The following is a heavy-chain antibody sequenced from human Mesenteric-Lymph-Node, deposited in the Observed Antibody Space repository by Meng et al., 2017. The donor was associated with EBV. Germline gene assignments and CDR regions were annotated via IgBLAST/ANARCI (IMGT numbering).Heavy chain of an antibody. V-gene: IGHV2-5*02. D-gene: IGHD6-13*01. J-gene: IGHJ4*02. CDR1: GFSLSTNGVG. CDR2: IYWDDDK. Sequence: QNTLKESGLTRVKPTQTLTLTCTFSGFSLSTNGVGVGWIRQPPGKALEWLALIYWDDDKEYSPSLKSRLTITKDTSKDQVVLTMTNMDPVDTATYYCAHRGSSWFFDYWGQGTLVTVSS. CDR3: AHRGSSWFFDY.